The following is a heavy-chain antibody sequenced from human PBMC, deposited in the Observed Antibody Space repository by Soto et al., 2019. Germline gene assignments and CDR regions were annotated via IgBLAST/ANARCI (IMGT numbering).Heavy chain of an antibody. V-gene: IGHV4-34*01. CDR3: ARDGFCTSTTCRVGNWFDP. CDR2: INHRGST. D-gene: IGHD2-2*01. Sequence: QVQLQQWGAGLLKPSETLSLTCVVYGGSFSGYYWSWIRQSPGKGLEWIGGINHRGSTNYNPSLGGRVTISVDTSKNQFSLKLPSVTAADTAMYYCARDGFCTSTTCRVGNWFDPWGQGTLVTVSS. J-gene: IGHJ5*02. CDR1: GGSFSGYY.